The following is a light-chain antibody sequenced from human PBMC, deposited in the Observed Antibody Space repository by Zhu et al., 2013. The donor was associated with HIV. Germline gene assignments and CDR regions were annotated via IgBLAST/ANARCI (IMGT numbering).Light chain of an antibody. V-gene: IGKV1-39*01. Sequence: DIQMTQSPSSLSASVGDRVTITCRASQSIGRALNWYQQKPGKAPNLLIFGASTLQSGVPSHFSGGGSGTDFTLTISSLQPEDFATYYCQQSYNTPLTFGGGTKVDIK. CDR1: QSIGRA. CDR3: QQSYNTPLT. CDR2: GAS. J-gene: IGKJ4*01.